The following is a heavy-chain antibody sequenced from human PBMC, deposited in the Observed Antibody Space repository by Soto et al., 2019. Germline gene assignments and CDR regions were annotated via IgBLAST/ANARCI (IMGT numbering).Heavy chain of an antibody. D-gene: IGHD3-3*01. CDR3: AKDLSPYYDFWSGPSNYYYYGMDV. Sequence: PGGSLRLSCAASGFTFSSYAMSWVRQAPGKGLEWVSAISGSGGSTYYADSVKGRFTISRDNSKNTLYLQMNSLRAEDTAVYYCAKDLSPYYDFWSGPSNYYYYGMDVWGQGTTVTVSS. CDR2: ISGSGGST. CDR1: GFTFSSYA. V-gene: IGHV3-23*01. J-gene: IGHJ6*02.